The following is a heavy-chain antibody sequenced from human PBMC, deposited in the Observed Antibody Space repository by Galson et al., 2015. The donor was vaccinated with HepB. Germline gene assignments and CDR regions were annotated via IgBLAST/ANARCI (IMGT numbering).Heavy chain of an antibody. CDR2: ISSAGTTT. D-gene: IGHD3-16*01. CDR3: ARRVGDCFEY. V-gene: IGHV3-11*01. CDR1: GFTFRNYY. J-gene: IGHJ4*02. Sequence: SLRLSCAASGFTFRNYYMTWVRQAPGKGLEWVSYISSAGTTTNNTDSVKGRFTISRDNAKNSLYLQMNSLRAEDTAIYYCARRVGDCFEYWGQGTLVTVST.